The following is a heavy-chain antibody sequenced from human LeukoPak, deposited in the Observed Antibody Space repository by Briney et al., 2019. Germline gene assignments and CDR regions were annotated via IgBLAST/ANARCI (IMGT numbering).Heavy chain of an antibody. Sequence: PGGSLRLSCAASGFTFSSAWMSWVRQAPGKGLEWVGHIKSKSDGGTTDYAAAVKGRFTISRDDSKNTLYLQMNSMKTEDTAVYYCSTSKEGYCSSSSCYTDYWGQGTLVTVSS. CDR1: GFTFSSAW. D-gene: IGHD2-2*02. CDR3: STSKEGYCSSSSCYTDY. CDR2: IKSKSDGGTT. V-gene: IGHV3-15*01. J-gene: IGHJ4*02.